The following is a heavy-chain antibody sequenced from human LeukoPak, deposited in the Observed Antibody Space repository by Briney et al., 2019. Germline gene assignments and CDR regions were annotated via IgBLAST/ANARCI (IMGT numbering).Heavy chain of an antibody. CDR1: GFNISKTY. Sequence: GGSLRLSCAASGFNISKTYLMWARQAPGRRLEWVSVTYAGGASWYGDFVEGRFTISRDNSKNTVYLQMNGLRGDDTAIYFCARADTTKWWGLDPWGQGTQVTVAS. D-gene: IGHD2-15*01. V-gene: IGHV3-53*01. CDR3: ARADTTKWWGLDP. J-gene: IGHJ5*02. CDR2: TYAGGAS.